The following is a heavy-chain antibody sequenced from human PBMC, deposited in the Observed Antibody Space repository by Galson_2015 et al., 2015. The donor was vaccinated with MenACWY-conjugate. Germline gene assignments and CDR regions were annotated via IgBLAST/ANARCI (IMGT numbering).Heavy chain of an antibody. J-gene: IGHJ4*02. D-gene: IGHD2-2*01. CDR3: ALGACSSTSCYLGGYYFDY. Sequence: SLRLSCAASGFTFSSYSMNWVRQAPGKGLEWVSSISSSSSYIYYADSVKGRFTISRDNAKNSLYLQMNSLRAEDTAVYYCALGACSSTSCYLGGYYFDYWGQGTLVTVSS. CDR2: ISSSSSYI. CDR1: GFTFSSYS. V-gene: IGHV3-21*01.